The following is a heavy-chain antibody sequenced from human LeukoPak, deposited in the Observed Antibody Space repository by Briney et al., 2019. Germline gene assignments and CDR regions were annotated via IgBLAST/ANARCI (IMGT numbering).Heavy chain of an antibody. CDR1: GFTFSSYG. V-gene: IGHV3-23*01. J-gene: IGHJ4*02. CDR3: AKDRCGSYISFFDY. Sequence: PGGTLRLSCAASGFTFSSYGMSWVRQAPGKGLEWVSAISGSGGSTYYADSVKGRFTISRDNSKNTLYLQMNSLRAEDTAVYYCAKDRCGSYISFFDYWGQGTLVTVSS. CDR2: ISGSGGST. D-gene: IGHD1-26*01.